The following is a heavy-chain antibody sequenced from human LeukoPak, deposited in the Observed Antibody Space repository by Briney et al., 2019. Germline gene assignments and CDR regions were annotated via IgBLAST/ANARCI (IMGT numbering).Heavy chain of an antibody. V-gene: IGHV3-11*01. J-gene: IGHJ4*02. CDR3: ARGADYGDYVIDDY. D-gene: IGHD4-17*01. Sequence: GGSLRLSCTASGFTFSDYYMSWIRQAPGKGLEWVSYISSSGSTIYYADSVKGRFTISRDNAKNSLYLQMNSLRAEDTAVYYCARGADYGDYVIDDYWGQGTLVTVSS. CDR2: ISSSGSTI. CDR1: GFTFSDYY.